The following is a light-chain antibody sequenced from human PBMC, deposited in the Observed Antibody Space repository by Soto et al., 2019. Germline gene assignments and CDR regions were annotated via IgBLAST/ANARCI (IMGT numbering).Light chain of an antibody. V-gene: IGKV3-20*01. CDR1: QSVSSSY. CDR2: GAS. CDR3: HQYGSSPWT. J-gene: IGKJ1*01. Sequence: EIVLTQSPGTLSLSPGERATLSCRASQSVSSSYLAWYQQKPGQAPRLLIYGASSRATGIPDRFSGGGSGTEFTVTISRLEPEDFAVYFCHQYGSSPWTFGQGTKVDIK.